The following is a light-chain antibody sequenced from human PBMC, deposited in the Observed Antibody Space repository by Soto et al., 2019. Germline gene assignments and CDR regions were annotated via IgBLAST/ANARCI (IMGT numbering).Light chain of an antibody. CDR2: GAS. CDR3: QQYHTSPLT. J-gene: IGKJ1*01. V-gene: IGKV3-20*01. Sequence: IVLTQSPGTLSLSPGERATLSCRASQSVSSSYLAWYQQKPGQAPRLLIYGASSRATGIPDRFSGSGSGTDFTLTISRLEPEDFALYYCQQYHTSPLTFGQGTKVDI. CDR1: QSVSSSY.